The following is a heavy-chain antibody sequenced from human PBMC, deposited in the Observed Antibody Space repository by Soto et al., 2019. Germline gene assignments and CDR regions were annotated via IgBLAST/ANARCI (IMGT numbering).Heavy chain of an antibody. D-gene: IGHD4-4*01. CDR1: GGTFSSYA. J-gene: IGHJ4*02. CDR3: ARVFSNSRTYFDY. Sequence: QVQLVQSGAEVKKPGSSVKVSCKASGGTFSSYAISWVRQAPGQGLEWMGGIIPIFGTANYAQKFQGRVKITADESTRTAYMELSSLRSEDTAVYYCARVFSNSRTYFDYWGQGTLVTVSS. CDR2: IIPIFGTA. V-gene: IGHV1-69*01.